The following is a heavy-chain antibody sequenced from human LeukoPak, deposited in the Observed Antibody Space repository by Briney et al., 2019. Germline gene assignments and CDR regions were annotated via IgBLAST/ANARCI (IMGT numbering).Heavy chain of an antibody. Sequence: PGRSLRLSCAASGFTFSSYAMHWVRQAPGKGLEWVAVISYDGSNKYYADSVKGRFTISRDNSENTLYLQMNSLRAEDTAVYYCARDKAIVAFDYWGQGTLVTVSS. CDR2: ISYDGSNK. CDR1: GFTFSSYA. V-gene: IGHV3-30-3*01. J-gene: IGHJ4*02. CDR3: ARDKAIVAFDY. D-gene: IGHD5-12*01.